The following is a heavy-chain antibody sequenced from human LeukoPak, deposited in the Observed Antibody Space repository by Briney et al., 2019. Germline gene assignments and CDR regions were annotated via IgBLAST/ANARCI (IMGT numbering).Heavy chain of an antibody. CDR2: IGTADDT. V-gene: IGHV3-13*04. J-gene: IGHJ4*02. CDR3: ATTLDSGWPVDY. CDR1: GFTFSNYA. Sequence: GGSLRLSCAASGFTFSNYAMHWVRQATGKGLEWVSTIGTADDTYYSGFVKGRFTISRENAKSSLYLQMYSLRAGDTAVYYCATTLDSGWPVDYWGQGTLVTVSS. D-gene: IGHD5-12*01.